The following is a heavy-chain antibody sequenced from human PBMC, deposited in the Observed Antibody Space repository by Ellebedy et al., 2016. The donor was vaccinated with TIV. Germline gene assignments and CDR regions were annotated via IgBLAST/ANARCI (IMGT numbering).Heavy chain of an antibody. CDR1: GVSVSNKY. Sequence: PGGSLRPSCAAAGVSVSNKYMTWDRQAAGKGLECVSVTYSGGTTYYTDSVRGRFTVSRDGSKNTLYLQMNSLIAEDTAVYYCAWDQPADRTSTWGWGQGTLVTVSS. V-gene: IGHV3-66*01. D-gene: IGHD6-25*01. CDR3: AWDQPADRTSTWG. CDR2: TYSGGTT. J-gene: IGHJ4*02.